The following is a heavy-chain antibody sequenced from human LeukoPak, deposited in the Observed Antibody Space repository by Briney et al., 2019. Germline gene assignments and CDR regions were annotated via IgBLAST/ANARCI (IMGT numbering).Heavy chain of an antibody. CDR3: ARWGGSRWHDFDY. CDR2: ISGSGGST. V-gene: IGHV3-23*01. J-gene: IGHJ4*02. D-gene: IGHD6-13*01. Sequence: GGSLRLSCAASEFTFTSYVLSWVRQAPGKGLEWVSVISGSGGSTYYADSVKGRFTISREESKNTVYLQMISLRGEDTAVYFCARWGGSRWHDFDYWGQGTLVTVSS. CDR1: EFTFTSYV.